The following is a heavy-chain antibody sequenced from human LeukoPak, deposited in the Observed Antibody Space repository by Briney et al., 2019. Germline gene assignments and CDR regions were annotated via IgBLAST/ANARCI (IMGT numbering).Heavy chain of an antibody. CDR1: GFTFSSYT. J-gene: IGHJ4*02. CDR3: ARELSGSYVGYFDY. CDR2: ISGSSNYI. D-gene: IGHD1-26*01. V-gene: IGHV3-21*01. Sequence: GGSLRLSCAASGFTFSSYTMNWVRQAPGKGLEWVSSISGSSNYIYYADSVKGRFTISRDNAKNSLYLQMNNLRAEDTAVYYCARELSGSYVGYFDYWGQGTLVTVSS.